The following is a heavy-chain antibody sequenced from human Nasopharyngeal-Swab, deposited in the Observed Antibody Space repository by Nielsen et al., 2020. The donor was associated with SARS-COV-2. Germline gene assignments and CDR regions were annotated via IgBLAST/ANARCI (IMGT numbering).Heavy chain of an antibody. CDR2: LGTAGDT. V-gene: IGHV3-23*01. CDR1: GFTSSTSS. J-gene: IGHJ4*02. CDR3: AKKTVGTYPFDY. Sequence: GESLKISCIASGFTSSTSSLTWLRQPPGKGLQWVSTLGTAGDTYYADSVKGRFTISRDNSKNTLYLQMNSLRAEDTAAYYCAKKTVGTYPFDYWGQGTLVTLSS. D-gene: IGHD3-16*02.